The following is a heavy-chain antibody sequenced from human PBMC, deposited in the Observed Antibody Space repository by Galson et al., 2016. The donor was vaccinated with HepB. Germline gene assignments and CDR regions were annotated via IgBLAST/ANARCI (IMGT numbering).Heavy chain of an antibody. V-gene: IGHV4-61*02. J-gene: IGHJ3*02. D-gene: IGHD2-8*02. CDR2: MFTSGNS. CDR1: GGSISSGSYF. CDR3: ARDCTGGTCKFAGYDAFDI. Sequence: TLSLTCTVSGGSISSGSYFCNWIRQPAGKGLEWIGSMFTSGNSNYNPSLKSRVTISLDTSRNQFSLSLSSVTAADTTVYYCARDCTGGTCKFAGYDAFDIWGQGTLVTVSS.